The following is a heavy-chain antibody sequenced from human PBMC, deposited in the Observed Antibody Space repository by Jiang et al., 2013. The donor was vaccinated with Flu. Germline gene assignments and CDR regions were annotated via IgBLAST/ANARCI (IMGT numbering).Heavy chain of an antibody. CDR3: VRGQLVGDFWSGYEYHFED. CDR1: GGSISGSGHY. CDR2: IYHSGGT. J-gene: IGHJ4*02. D-gene: IGHD3-3*01. V-gene: IGHV4-39*07. Sequence: GPGLVKPSETLSLTCAVSGGSISGSGHYWVWIRQPPGKELEWVGSIYHSGGTYYKPTLKSRVTISVDKSNNHFSLKLTSVTAADTAVYYCVRGQLVGDFWSGYEYHFEDWGQGALVRVSS.